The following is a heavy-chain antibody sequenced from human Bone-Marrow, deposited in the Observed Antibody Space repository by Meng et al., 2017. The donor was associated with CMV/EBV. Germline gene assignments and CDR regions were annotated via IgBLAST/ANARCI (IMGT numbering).Heavy chain of an antibody. D-gene: IGHD6-13*01. CDR3: ARGSSTEAAPLFDP. Sequence: LSLTCTVSGGSISAHYGSWIRQSPGKGLEWIGYVYYSGATNYNPSLKSRVTISVDASQKQFSLKLRSVTAADSAVYFCARGSSTEAAPLFDPWGQGALVTVSS. CDR2: VYYSGAT. CDR1: GGSISAHY. J-gene: IGHJ5*02. V-gene: IGHV4-59*11.